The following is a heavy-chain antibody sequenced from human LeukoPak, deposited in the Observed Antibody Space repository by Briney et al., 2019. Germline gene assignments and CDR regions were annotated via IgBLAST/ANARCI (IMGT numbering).Heavy chain of an antibody. V-gene: IGHV4-61*01. CDR3: ARRYSSSWYEFDY. D-gene: IGHD6-13*01. CDR2: TYYSGST. Sequence: PSETLSLTCTVSGGSVSSGSYYWSWIRQPPGRGLEWIGYTYYSGSTNYNPSLKSRVTISVDTSKNQFSLKLSSVTAADTAVYYCARRYSSSWYEFDYWGQGTLVTVSS. CDR1: GGSVSSGSYY. J-gene: IGHJ4*02.